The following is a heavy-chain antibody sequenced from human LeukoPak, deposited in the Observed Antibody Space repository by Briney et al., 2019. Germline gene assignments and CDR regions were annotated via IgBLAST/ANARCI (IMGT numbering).Heavy chain of an antibody. J-gene: IGHJ6*03. V-gene: IGHV4-59*01. Sequence: SETLSLTCAVYGGSFSGYYWSWIRQPPGKGLEWIGYIYYSGSTNYNPSLKSRVTISVDTSKNQFSLKLSSVTAADTAVYYCARAPSYNGYYYYYMDVWGKGTTVTVSS. CDR3: ARAPSYNGYYYYYMDV. CDR1: GGSFSGYY. D-gene: IGHD1-14*01. CDR2: IYYSGST.